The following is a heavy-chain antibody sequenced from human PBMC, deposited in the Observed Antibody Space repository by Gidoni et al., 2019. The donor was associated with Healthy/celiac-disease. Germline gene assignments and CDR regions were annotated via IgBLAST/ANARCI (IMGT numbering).Heavy chain of an antibody. CDR3: ASHNYYDSSGYYPDY. D-gene: IGHD3-22*01. CDR1: GGSISSYY. Sequence: QVQLQESGPGLVKPSETLSLTCTVSGGSISSYYWSWIRQPPGKGLEWIGYIYYSGSTNYNPSLKSRVTISVDTSKNQFSLKLSSVTAADTAVYYCASHNYYDSSGYYPDYWGQGTLVTVSS. J-gene: IGHJ4*02. CDR2: IYYSGST. V-gene: IGHV4-59*01.